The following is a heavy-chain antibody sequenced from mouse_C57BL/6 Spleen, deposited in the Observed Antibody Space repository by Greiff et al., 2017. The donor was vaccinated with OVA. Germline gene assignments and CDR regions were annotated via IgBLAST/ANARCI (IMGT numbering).Heavy chain of an antibody. J-gene: IGHJ3*01. V-gene: IGHV1-50*01. Sequence: QVQLKQPGAELVKPGASVKLSCKASGYTFTSYWMQWVKQRPGQGLEWIGEIDPSDSYTNYNQKFKGKATLTVETSSSTAYMQLSSLTSEDSAVYYCARGYRGFAYWGQGTLVTVSA. D-gene: IGHD2-14*01. CDR2: IDPSDSYT. CDR1: GYTFTSYW. CDR3: ARGYRGFAY.